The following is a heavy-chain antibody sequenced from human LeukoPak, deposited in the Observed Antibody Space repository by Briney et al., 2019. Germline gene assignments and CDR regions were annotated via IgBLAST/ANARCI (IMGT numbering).Heavy chain of an antibody. V-gene: IGHV3-23*01. CDR3: AKVFSVVVVPAAIHFDY. CDR1: GFTFSSYA. CDR2: ISGSGGST. D-gene: IGHD2-2*01. Sequence: GGSLRLSCAASGFTFSSYAMSWVRQAPGKGLEWVSAISGSGGSTYYADSVKGRFTISRDNSKNTLYLQMNSLRAEDTAVYYCAKVFSVVVVPAAIHFDYWGQGTLVTVSS. J-gene: IGHJ4*02.